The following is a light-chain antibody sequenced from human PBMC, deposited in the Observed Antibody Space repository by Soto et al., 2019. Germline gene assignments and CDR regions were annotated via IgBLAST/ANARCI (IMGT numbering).Light chain of an antibody. V-gene: IGKV1-12*01. Sequence: IQMTQSPSSVSASVGDSVTITCRASQLISSWLAWYQVKPGKAPKLLIYGASNRESGVPSSFSGSESGTLFTLTINSLQPEDSATYYCQQASSFPLTFGGGTTVEI. J-gene: IGKJ4*01. CDR2: GAS. CDR3: QQASSFPLT. CDR1: QLISSW.